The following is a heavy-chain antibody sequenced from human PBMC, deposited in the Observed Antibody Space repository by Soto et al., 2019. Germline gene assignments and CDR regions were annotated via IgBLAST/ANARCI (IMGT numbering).Heavy chain of an antibody. D-gene: IGHD4-17*01. CDR2: LNPRSGAT. CDR3: VKGGGVDEVTTTRVVFDY. Sequence: QVQLVQSGAEVKKPGASVKVSCKASGYTFTGNYIHWMRQAPGQGPEWMGWLNPRSGATDYAQKFQGRVTITRDTSISTAYMDLSRLTSDDTAMYYCVKGGGVDEVTTTRVVFDYWGQGTPLTVSS. CDR1: GYTFTGNY. J-gene: IGHJ4*02. V-gene: IGHV1-2*02.